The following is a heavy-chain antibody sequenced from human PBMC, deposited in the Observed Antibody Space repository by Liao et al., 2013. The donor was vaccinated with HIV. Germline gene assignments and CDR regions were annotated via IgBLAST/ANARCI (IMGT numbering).Heavy chain of an antibody. V-gene: IGHV4-39*07. CDR3: ARASIPRRSFDI. J-gene: IGHJ3*02. Sequence: QLQLQDSGPGLVKPSETLSLTCTVSGGSISTGSYYWGWIRQPPGKGLEWIGSIYYSGTTYYTPSLKSRVTISVDTSKNQFSLRLTSVTAADTAFYYCARASIPRRSFDIWGQGTMVTVSS. CDR1: GGSISTGSYY. CDR2: IYYSGTT.